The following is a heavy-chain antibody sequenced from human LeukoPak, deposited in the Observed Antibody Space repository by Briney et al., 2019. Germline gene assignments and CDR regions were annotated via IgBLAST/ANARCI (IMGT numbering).Heavy chain of an antibody. Sequence: GASVKVSCKASGYTFTSYGISWVRQAPGQGLEWMGWISGYNGNTNNAQKLQGRVTMTTDTSTNTAYMELSSLRSEDTAVYYCATDRGWELLKMNYWGQGTLVTVSS. D-gene: IGHD1-26*01. V-gene: IGHV1-18*01. CDR2: ISGYNGNT. J-gene: IGHJ4*02. CDR1: GYTFTSYG. CDR3: ATDRGWELLKMNY.